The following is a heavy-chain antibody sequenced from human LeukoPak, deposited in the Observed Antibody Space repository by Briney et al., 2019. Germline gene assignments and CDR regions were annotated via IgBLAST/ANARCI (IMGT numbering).Heavy chain of an antibody. V-gene: IGHV1-2*02. Sequence: ASVKVSCKASGYTFTGYYIHWVRQAPGQGLEWMGWINPKSGGTGYAQKFQGRVAMTRDTSSSTAYMELSRLTSDDTAVYYCSRVMIKTPEYYFDYWGQGALVTVSS. CDR1: GYTFTGYY. J-gene: IGHJ4*02. D-gene: IGHD3-22*01. CDR2: INPKSGGT. CDR3: SRVMIKTPEYYFDY.